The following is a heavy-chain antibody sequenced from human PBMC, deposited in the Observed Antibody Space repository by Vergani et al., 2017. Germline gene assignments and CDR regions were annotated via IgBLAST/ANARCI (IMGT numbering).Heavy chain of an antibody. V-gene: IGHV4-59*08. Sequence: QVQLQESGPGLVKSSETLSLTCSVSFDSIRNLYCNWIRQPPGKGLEWIGSIHYSENTNYNPSLKTRVTISVDKAQNHFSLELHSATASDTAVYYCARLSGSGFSAGPEYWGPGTLVTVSS. J-gene: IGHJ4*02. CDR1: FDSIRNLY. CDR3: ARLSGSGFSAGPEY. CDR2: IHYSENT. D-gene: IGHD5-12*01.